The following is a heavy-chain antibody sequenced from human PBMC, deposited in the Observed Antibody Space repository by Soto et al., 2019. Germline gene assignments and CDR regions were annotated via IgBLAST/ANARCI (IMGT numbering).Heavy chain of an antibody. V-gene: IGHV3-30*18. Sequence: GGSLRLSCAASGFTFSSYGMHWVRQAPGKGLEWVAVISYDGSNKYYADSVKGRFTISRDNSKNTLYLQMNSLRAEDTAVYYCAKDPKYCSSTSCYARAPFYMDVWGKGTTVTVSS. CDR1: GFTFSSYG. CDR3: AKDPKYCSSTSCYARAPFYMDV. J-gene: IGHJ6*03. CDR2: ISYDGSNK. D-gene: IGHD2-2*01.